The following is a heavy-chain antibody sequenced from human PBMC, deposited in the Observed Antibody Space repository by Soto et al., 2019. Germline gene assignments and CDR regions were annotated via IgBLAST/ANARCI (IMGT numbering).Heavy chain of an antibody. CDR2: INHSGST. V-gene: IGHV4-34*01. Sequence: ASETLSLTCAVYGGSFSGYYWSWIRQPPGKGREWIGEINHSGSTNYNPSLKSRVTISVDTSKNQFSLKLSSVTAADTAVYYCARGRDYSGGSCYSTGGYYFDYWGQGTLVTVSS. J-gene: IGHJ4*02. D-gene: IGHD2-15*01. CDR3: ARGRDYSGGSCYSTGGYYFDY. CDR1: GGSFSGYY.